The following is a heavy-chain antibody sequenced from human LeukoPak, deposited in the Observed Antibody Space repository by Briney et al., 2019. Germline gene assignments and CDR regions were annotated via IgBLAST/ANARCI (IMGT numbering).Heavy chain of an antibody. V-gene: IGHV3-23*01. Sequence: GGSLRLSCAASGFTFTSYAMSWVRQAPGKGLEWVSGVSRSGSSTKYADNVKGRFIISGDNPKNTLYLQMNSRRAEDTAVYYCARSSSGWYSFDYWGQGTLVTVSS. D-gene: IGHD6-19*01. CDR3: ARSSSGWYSFDY. J-gene: IGHJ4*02. CDR2: VSRSGSST. CDR1: GFTFTSYA.